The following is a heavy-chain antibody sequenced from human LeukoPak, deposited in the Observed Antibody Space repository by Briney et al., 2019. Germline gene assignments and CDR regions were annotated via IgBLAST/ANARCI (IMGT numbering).Heavy chain of an antibody. V-gene: IGHV3-21*01. Sequence: PGGSLRLSCAASGFTFDDYGMSWVRQAPGKGLEWVSSISSSSSYIYYADSVKGRFTISRDNAKNSLYLQMNSLRAEDTAVYYCARDRLAAEPYAFDIWGQGTMVTVSS. D-gene: IGHD6-25*01. CDR2: ISSSSSYI. CDR3: ARDRLAAEPYAFDI. CDR1: GFTFDDYG. J-gene: IGHJ3*02.